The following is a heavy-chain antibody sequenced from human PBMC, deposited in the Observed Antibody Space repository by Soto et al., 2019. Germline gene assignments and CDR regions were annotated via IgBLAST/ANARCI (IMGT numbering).Heavy chain of an antibody. Sequence: PGGSLRLSCAASGITFSNAWMTWVRQAPGKGLEWVGRIKSITDGGTTDYAAPVKGRFTISRDDSKDTLYLQMNNLKTEDTAVYHCTTDSADIVVVPATFGMDVWGQGITVTVSS. D-gene: IGHD2-2*01. V-gene: IGHV3-15*01. J-gene: IGHJ6*02. CDR3: TTDSADIVVVPATFGMDV. CDR2: IKSITDGGTT. CDR1: GITFSNAW.